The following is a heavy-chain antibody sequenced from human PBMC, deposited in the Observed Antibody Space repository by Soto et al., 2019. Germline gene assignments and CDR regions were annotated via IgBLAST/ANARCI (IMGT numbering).Heavy chain of an antibody. CDR2: ISGSGGST. CDR1: GFTFSSYA. CDR3: AKEGVAIHLGELSLFWDYYYYMDV. D-gene: IGHD3-16*02. Sequence: GGSLRLSCAASGFTFSSYAMSWVRQAPGKGLEWVSAISGSGGSTYYADSVKGRFTISRDNSKNTLYLQMNSLRAEDTAVYYCAKEGVAIHLGELSLFWDYYYYMDVWGKGTTVTVSS. V-gene: IGHV3-23*01. J-gene: IGHJ6*03.